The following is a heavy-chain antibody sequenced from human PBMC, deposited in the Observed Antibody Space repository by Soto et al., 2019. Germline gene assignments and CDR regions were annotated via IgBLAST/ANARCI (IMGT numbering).Heavy chain of an antibody. D-gene: IGHD2-15*01. CDR1: GGSFSGYY. V-gene: IGHV4-34*01. CDR2: INHSGST. Sequence: SETLSLTCAVYGGSFSGYYCSWIRQPPGKGLEWIGEINHSGSTNYNPSLKSRVTISVDTSKNTVYLQMNSLRAEDTAVYYCARTSLVVPAATREDYWGQGTLVTVSS. CDR3: ARTSLVVPAATREDY. J-gene: IGHJ4*02.